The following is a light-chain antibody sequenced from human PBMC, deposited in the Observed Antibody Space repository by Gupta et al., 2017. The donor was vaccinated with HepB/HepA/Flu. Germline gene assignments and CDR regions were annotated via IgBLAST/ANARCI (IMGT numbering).Light chain of an antibody. CDR2: DKN. V-gene: IGLV3-19*01. J-gene: IGLJ2*01. CDR1: SLRNYH. Sequence: SSELTQDPAVSVALGQTFRIPCQGDSLRNYHASWYQQKPVQAPLLFIYDKNDRPSGIPYRFSDSSSGNTASLTIPGAQAEDEADYYCNSRDSSGIRLFGGGTKLTVL. CDR3: NSRDSSGIRL.